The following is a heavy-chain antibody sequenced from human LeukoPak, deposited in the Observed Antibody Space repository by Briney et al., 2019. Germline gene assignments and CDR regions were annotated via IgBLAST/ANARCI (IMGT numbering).Heavy chain of an antibody. CDR2: ISGNSRYI. J-gene: IGHJ4*02. V-gene: IGHV3-21*06. Sequence: GGSLRLSCAASGFTFSSYSMTWVRQAPGKGREWVSSISGNSRYIYYADSMSGRFTISTDNAKNSLYLQMNSLKPEDTAVYYCARVAEAAAFDSWGQGTLVTVSS. D-gene: IGHD6-13*01. CDR1: GFTFSSYS. CDR3: ARVAEAAAFDS.